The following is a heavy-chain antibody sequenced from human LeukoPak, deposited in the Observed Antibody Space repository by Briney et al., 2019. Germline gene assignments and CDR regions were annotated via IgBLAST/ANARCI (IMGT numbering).Heavy chain of an antibody. CDR1: GFTFSSYW. J-gene: IGHJ4*02. D-gene: IGHD3-3*01. V-gene: IGHV3-7*01. Sequence: GGSLRLSCAASGFTFSSYWMSWVRQAPGKGLEWVANIKQEGSEKYYVDSVKGRFTISRDNAKNSLYLQMNSLRAEDTAVYYCARLREIPVFGVVTKSTSYFDYWGQGTLVTVSS. CDR3: ARLREIPVFGVVTKSTSYFDY. CDR2: IKQEGSEK.